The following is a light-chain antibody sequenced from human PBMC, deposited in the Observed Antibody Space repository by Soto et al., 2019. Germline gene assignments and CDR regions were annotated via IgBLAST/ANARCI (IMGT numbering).Light chain of an antibody. Sequence: EIVMTQSPATMSVHSGQRDTLSCRASQSVGSYLAWYQHKHGQPPRLLIYDASNRANGIPARFSGSGSGTELTLTISSLEPEDFAVYYCQQPPRTFGTGTKLDIK. J-gene: IGKJ1*01. CDR1: QSVGSY. CDR3: QQPPRT. CDR2: DAS. V-gene: IGKV3-11*01.